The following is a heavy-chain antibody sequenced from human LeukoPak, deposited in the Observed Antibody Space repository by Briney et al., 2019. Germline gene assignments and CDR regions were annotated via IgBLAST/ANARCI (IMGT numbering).Heavy chain of an antibody. D-gene: IGHD1-26*01. J-gene: IGHJ4*02. CDR1: GLSFADAW. Sequence: GGSLSLSCAAAGLSFADAWLGSVRQAPGKGLEWVGRIKSKSNGGTTDYAADVKGRFTMSRDDSSNTLYLQMNSLKSEDTAVYYCTTLWLIVGATKKGYWGQGTRVTVSS. CDR2: IKSKSNGGTT. CDR3: TTLWLIVGATKKGY. V-gene: IGHV3-15*01.